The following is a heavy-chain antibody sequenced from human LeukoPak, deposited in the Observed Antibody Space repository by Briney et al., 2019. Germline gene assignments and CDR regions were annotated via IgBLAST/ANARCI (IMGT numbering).Heavy chain of an antibody. Sequence: GASVKVSCKTSGYTFTSYDINWVRRATGQGLEWRGWMNPNSGNTGYAQKFQGRVTMTRNTSISTAYMDLSSLTSEDTAVYYCAIGKVASRRGSWFDPWGQGTLVTVSS. J-gene: IGHJ5*02. CDR2: MNPNSGNT. CDR3: AIGKVASRRGSWFDP. CDR1: GYTFTSYD. V-gene: IGHV1-8*02. D-gene: IGHD6-6*01.